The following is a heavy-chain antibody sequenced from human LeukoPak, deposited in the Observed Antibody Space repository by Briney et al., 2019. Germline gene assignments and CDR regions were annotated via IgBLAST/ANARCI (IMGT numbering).Heavy chain of an antibody. J-gene: IGHJ4*02. CDR1: GYSFTGYY. CDR3: ARARGSDKIDY. V-gene: IGHV1-8*03. Sequence: ASVKVSCKASGYSFTGYYMHWVRQAPGQGLEWMGWMNPNSGNTGYAQKFQGRVTITRNTSISTAYMELSSLRSEDTAVYYCARARGSDKIDYWGQGTLVTVSS. D-gene: IGHD3-10*01. CDR2: MNPNSGNT.